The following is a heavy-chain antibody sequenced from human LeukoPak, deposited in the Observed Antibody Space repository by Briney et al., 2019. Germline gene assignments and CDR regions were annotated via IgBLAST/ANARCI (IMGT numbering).Heavy chain of an antibody. CDR3: ARAPGYCGGSSCYLFDY. D-gene: IGHD2-15*01. CDR1: GGSISSYY. V-gene: IGHV4-59*01. J-gene: IGHJ4*02. CDR2: IYNSGST. Sequence: SETLSLTCTVSGGSISSYYWSWIRQPPGKGLEWIGYIYNSGSTNYNPSLKSRVTISLDTSKNQFSLKLSSVTAADTAVYYCARAPGYCGGSSCYLFDYWGQGTLVTVSS.